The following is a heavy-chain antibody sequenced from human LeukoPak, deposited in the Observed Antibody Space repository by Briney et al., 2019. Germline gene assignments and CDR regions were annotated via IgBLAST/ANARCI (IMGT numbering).Heavy chain of an antibody. CDR3: VRSYHPGGWFDP. V-gene: IGHV3-23*01. D-gene: IGHD2-21*01. Sequence: GGSLRLSCAASGFSFSSYGMHWVRQAPGKGLEWVSVISSSGDSTYYADSVKGRFTVSRDNSKNTLYLQMNSLTAEDTAMHYCVRSYHPGGWFDPWGQGTLVTVSS. CDR1: GFSFSSYG. J-gene: IGHJ5*02. CDR2: ISSSGDST.